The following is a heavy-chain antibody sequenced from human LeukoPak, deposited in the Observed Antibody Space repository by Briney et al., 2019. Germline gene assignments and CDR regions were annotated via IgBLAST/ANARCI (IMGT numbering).Heavy chain of an antibody. V-gene: IGHV1-2*02. J-gene: IGHJ4*02. CDR1: GYSFTSRF. CDR3: SREREGLAYFDY. CDR2: IGNNRGGA. D-gene: IGHD3/OR15-3a*01. Sequence: GASEKVSCKASGYSFTSRFINWVRQDPRHPREGMGWIGNNRGGADYEQKFCRRVTMTRAPYTSTAYLVLSSMISDDSAGYYCSREREGLAYFDYWGQGTLVTVSS.